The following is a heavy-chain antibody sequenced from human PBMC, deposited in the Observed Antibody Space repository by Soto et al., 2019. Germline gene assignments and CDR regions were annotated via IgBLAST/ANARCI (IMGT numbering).Heavy chain of an antibody. CDR3: ARMYYDFWSGYYTYYYYGMDV. CDR2: ISAYNGNT. J-gene: IGHJ6*02. CDR1: GYTFTSYG. V-gene: IGHV1-18*01. D-gene: IGHD3-3*01. Sequence: QVQLVQSGAEVKKPGASVKVSCKASGYTFTSYGISWVRQAPGQGLEWMGWISAYNGNTNYAQKLQGRVTMTTDTSTSTAYMELRSLRSDDTAVYYCARMYYDFWSGYYTYYYYGMDVWGQGTTVTVSS.